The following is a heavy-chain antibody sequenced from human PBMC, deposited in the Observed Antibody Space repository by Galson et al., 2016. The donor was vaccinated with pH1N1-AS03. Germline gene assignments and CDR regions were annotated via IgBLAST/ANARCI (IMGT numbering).Heavy chain of an antibody. J-gene: IGHJ3*02. CDR1: GVSVPSSGLA. CDR2: IYWDDAK. V-gene: IGHV2-5*02. D-gene: IGHD3-16*01. CDR3: ALPNSWGNAFEI. Sequence: PALVKPPQTLTLTCSLSGVSVPSSGLAVGWFRLPPGKALEWLALIYWDDAKRFSPSLRNRLTITKGTSRNQAVLTVTNVDPLDTATYFCALPNSWGNAFEIWGPGTMVTVAS.